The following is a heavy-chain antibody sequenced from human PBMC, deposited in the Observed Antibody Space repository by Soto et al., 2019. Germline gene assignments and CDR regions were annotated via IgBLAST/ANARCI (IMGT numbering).Heavy chain of an antibody. J-gene: IGHJ6*02. V-gene: IGHV1-2*02. CDR3: ARFGVVITKYYYSGMDL. Sequence: ASVKFSCKASGFPFSDYYIHWLRQAPGQGPEWMGWINPKSGDTNYARNFLGRVTVTSDTSISTAYLELSRLTSDDTAVYYCARFGVVITKYYYSGMDLWGQGTTVTASS. CDR2: INPKSGDT. CDR1: GFPFSDYY. D-gene: IGHD3-3*01.